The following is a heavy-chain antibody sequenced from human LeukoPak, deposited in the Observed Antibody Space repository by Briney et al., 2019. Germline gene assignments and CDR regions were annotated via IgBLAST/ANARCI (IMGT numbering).Heavy chain of an antibody. CDR3: ARGDGRGRSDGAT. D-gene: IGHD6-19*01. CDR1: GFNFNSY. J-gene: IGHJ1*01. CDR2: INRDETDI. Sequence: GGSLRLSCAASGFNFNSYMGRVRQAPEDGLEWVAIINRDETDIYYVDSVKGRFTISRDNAKSSLFLEMNSLRVEDTGVYYCARGDGRGRSDGATWGPGTLVTVSS. V-gene: IGHV3-7*01.